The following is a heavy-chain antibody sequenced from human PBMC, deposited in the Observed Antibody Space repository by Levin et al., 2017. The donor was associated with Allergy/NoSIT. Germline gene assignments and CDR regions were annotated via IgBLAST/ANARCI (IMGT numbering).Heavy chain of an antibody. V-gene: IGHV5-10-1*01. Sequence: GESLKISCKGSGYSFTSYWISWVRQMPGKGLEWMGRIDPSDSYTNYSPSFQGHVTISADKSISTAYLQLSSLKASDTAMYYCAGLGESDGYSYGQRDYWGQGTLVTVSS. D-gene: IGHD5-18*01. J-gene: IGHJ4*02. CDR3: AGLGESDGYSYGQRDY. CDR2: IDPSDSYT. CDR1: GYSFTSYW.